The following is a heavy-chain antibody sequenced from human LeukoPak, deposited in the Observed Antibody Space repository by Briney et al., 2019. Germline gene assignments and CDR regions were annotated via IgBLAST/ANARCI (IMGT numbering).Heavy chain of an antibody. J-gene: IGHJ3*02. CDR3: ARGGPSVDAFDI. CDR1: GGTFSSYA. CDR2: MNPNSGNT. V-gene: IGHV1-8*03. Sequence: ASVKVSCKASGGTFSSYAISWVRQAPGQGLEWMGWMNPNSGNTGYAQKFQGRVTITRNTSISTAYMELSSLRSEDTAVYYCARGGPSVDAFDIWGQGTMVTVSS.